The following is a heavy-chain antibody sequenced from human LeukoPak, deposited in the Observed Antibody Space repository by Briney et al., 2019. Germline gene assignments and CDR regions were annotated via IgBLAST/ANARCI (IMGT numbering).Heavy chain of an antibody. CDR3: ARWAESDAFDI. Sequence: SETLSLTCTVSGYSISTGYYWDWIRQPPGKGLEWIGSLYYSGSTYYNPSLKSRVTISVDTSKNQFSLKLSSVTAADTALYYCARWAESDAFDIWGQGTMVTVSS. D-gene: IGHD1-26*01. CDR1: GYSISTGYY. J-gene: IGHJ3*02. V-gene: IGHV4-38-2*02. CDR2: LYYSGST.